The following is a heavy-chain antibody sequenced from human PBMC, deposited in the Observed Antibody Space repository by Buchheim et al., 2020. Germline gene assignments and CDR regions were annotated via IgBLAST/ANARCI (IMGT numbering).Heavy chain of an antibody. CDR3: AKDHGWLQLTLDY. CDR2: ISYDGSNK. CDR1: GFTFSSYG. Sequence: QVQLVESGGGVVQPGRSLRLSCAASGFTFSSYGMHWVRQAPGKGLEWVAVISYDGSNKYYADSVKGRFTISRDNSKNTLYLQMNSLRAEDTAVYYCAKDHGWLQLTLDYRGQGTL. D-gene: IGHD5-24*01. V-gene: IGHV3-30*18. J-gene: IGHJ4*02.